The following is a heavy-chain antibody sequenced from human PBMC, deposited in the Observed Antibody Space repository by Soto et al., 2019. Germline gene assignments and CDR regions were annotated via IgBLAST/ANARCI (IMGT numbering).Heavy chain of an antibody. D-gene: IGHD3-22*01. V-gene: IGHV3-23*01. CDR2: ISGSGGST. CDR1: GFTFSSYA. CDR3: AKDLRYYYDSSGYRQQFAH. Sequence: GGSLRLSCAAPGFTFSSYAMSWVRQAPGKGLEWVSAISGSGGSTYYADSVKGRFTISRDNSKNTLYLQMNSLRAEDTAVYYCAKDLRYYYDSSGYRQQFAHGAQETLFTVSS. J-gene: IGHJ4*02.